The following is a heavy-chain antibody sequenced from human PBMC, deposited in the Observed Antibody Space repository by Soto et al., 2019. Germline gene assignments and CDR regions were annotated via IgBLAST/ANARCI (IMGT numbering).Heavy chain of an antibody. Sequence: PGGSLRLSCAASGFTFSSYAMHWVRQAPGKGLEWVPVISYDGSNKYYADSVKGRFTISRDNSKNTLYLQMNSLRAEDTAVYYCARDRLTGTPFPINWFDPWGQGTLVTVSS. D-gene: IGHD1-20*01. J-gene: IGHJ5*02. V-gene: IGHV3-30-3*01. CDR3: ARDRLTGTPFPINWFDP. CDR2: ISYDGSNK. CDR1: GFTFSSYA.